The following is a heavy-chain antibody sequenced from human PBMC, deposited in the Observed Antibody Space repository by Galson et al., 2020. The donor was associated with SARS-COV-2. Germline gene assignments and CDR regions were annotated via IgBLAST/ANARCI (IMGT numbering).Heavy chain of an antibody. J-gene: IGHJ4*02. Sequence: QLGESLKISCTASGFTFRGYWMTWVRQPPGRGLEWVAYINQDGTQEDYVDSARGRFTISRDNVESSVYLQMNSLRAEDTAVYYCARILPSGYYDHWGQGTLVTVSS. D-gene: IGHD1-1*01. V-gene: IGHV3-7*01. CDR1: GFTFRGYW. CDR3: ARILPSGYYDH. CDR2: INQDGTQE.